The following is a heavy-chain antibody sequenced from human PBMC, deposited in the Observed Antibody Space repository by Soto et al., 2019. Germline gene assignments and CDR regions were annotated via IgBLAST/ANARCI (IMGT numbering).Heavy chain of an antibody. CDR2: IIPIFGTA. V-gene: IGHV1-69*13. CDR1: GVTFSSYA. CDR3: ARDRIAVAGYYYYGMDV. Sequence: SVKVSCKASGVTFSSYAISWVRQAPGQGLEWMGGIIPIFGTANYAQKFQGRVTITADESTSTAYMELSSLRSEDTAVYYCARDRIAVAGYYYYGMDVWGQGTTVTV. D-gene: IGHD6-19*01. J-gene: IGHJ6*02.